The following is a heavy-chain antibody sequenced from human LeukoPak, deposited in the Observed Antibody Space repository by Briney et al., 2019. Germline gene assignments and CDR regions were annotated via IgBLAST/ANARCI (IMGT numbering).Heavy chain of an antibody. Sequence: SVKVSCKASGGTFSSYAISWVRQAPGQGLEWMGRIIPILGIANYAQKFQGRVTITADKSTSTAYMELSSLRSEDTAVYYCARDPNPLRITIFGVVTSAPDYWGQGTLVTVSS. V-gene: IGHV1-69*04. CDR1: GGTFSSYA. J-gene: IGHJ4*02. CDR2: IIPILGIA. D-gene: IGHD3-3*01. CDR3: ARDPNPLRITIFGVVTSAPDY.